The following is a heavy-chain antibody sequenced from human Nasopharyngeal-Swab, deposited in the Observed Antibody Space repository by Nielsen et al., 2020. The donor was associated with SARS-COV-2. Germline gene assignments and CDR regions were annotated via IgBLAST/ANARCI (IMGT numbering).Heavy chain of an antibody. CDR3: ARDTGGPPNYFDP. D-gene: IGHD1-7*01. CDR1: GFTFSGYT. Sequence: GGSLRLSCVASGFTFSGYTRNWVRQAPGKGLEWISSISSTTPYIYYADSVKGRSTISRDNAKNSLYLQMNFLRVEDTAMYYCARDTGGPPNYFDPWGQGTLVTVSS. V-gene: IGHV3-21*01. CDR2: ISSTTPYI. J-gene: IGHJ5*02.